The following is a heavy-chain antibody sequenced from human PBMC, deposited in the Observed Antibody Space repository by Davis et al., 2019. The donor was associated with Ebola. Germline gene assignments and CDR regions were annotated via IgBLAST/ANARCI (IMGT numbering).Heavy chain of an antibody. CDR3: ARHAGAHVDTAMVYYYYGMDV. CDR1: GASISSSSYY. J-gene: IGHJ6*02. Sequence: SETLSLTCTVSGASISSSSYYWGCIRQPPGKGLQWIGSIYYSGSTYYNPSLKSRVTISVDTSKNQFSVKLSSVTAADTAVYYCARHAGAHVDTAMVYYYYGMDVWGQGTTVTVSS. D-gene: IGHD5-18*01. V-gene: IGHV4-39*01. CDR2: IYYSGST.